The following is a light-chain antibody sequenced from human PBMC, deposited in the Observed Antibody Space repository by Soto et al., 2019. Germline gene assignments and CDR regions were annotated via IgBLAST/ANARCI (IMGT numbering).Light chain of an antibody. J-gene: IGLJ3*02. CDR3: QSYDATNKV. CDR2: EDN. V-gene: IGLV6-57*01. CDR1: SGSIASNY. Sequence: NFMLTQPHSVSESPGKTVIISCTRSSGSIASNYVQWYQQRPGSSPTTVIYEDNQRPSGVPDRFSGSIDSSSNSASLTIPGLETEDEADYFCQSYDATNKVFGGGTKLTVL.